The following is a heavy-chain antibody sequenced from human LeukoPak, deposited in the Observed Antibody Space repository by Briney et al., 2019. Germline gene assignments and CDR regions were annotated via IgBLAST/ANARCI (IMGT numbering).Heavy chain of an antibody. CDR2: ISYDGSNK. J-gene: IGHJ4*02. D-gene: IGHD3-10*01. CDR3: ARALFGSWSPPLY. Sequence: PGGSLRLSCAASGFTFSSYAMHWVRQAPGKGLEWLTAISYDGSNKYYADSVRGRFTISRDDSKSTVYLQMTSLRAEDTAVYYCARALFGSWSPPLYSGQGTLVTVSP. CDR1: GFTFSSYA. V-gene: IGHV3-30-3*01.